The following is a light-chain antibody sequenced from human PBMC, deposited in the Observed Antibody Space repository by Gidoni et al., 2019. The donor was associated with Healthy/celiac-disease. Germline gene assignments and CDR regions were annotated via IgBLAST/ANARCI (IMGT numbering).Light chain of an antibody. V-gene: IGKV1-5*01. CDR2: DAS. J-gene: IGKJ2*01. CDR3: KQYNSYST. CDR1: PSISSW. Sequence: DIQMTQSPSTLSASVGDRVTITCRASPSISSWLAWYQQKPGKAPKLLIYDASSLESGVPSRFSGSGSGTEFTLTISSLQPDDFATYYCKQYNSYSTFGQGTKLEIK.